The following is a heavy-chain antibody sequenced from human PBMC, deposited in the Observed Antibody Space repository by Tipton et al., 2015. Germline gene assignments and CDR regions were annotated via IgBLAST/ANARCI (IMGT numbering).Heavy chain of an antibody. V-gene: IGHV4-4*07. D-gene: IGHD6-25*01. CDR1: GASMSSSY. CDR2: IYTSGNT. Sequence: TLSLTCTVSGASMSSSYWSWIRQPAGKGLEWIGRIYTSGNTMYNPSLKSRVTMSVDTSKTQFSLKVTSVTAADTAVYLCARATSTNGYWGGSSNWLDPWGRGTLVIVSS. J-gene: IGHJ5*02. CDR3: ARATSTNGYWGGSSNWLDP.